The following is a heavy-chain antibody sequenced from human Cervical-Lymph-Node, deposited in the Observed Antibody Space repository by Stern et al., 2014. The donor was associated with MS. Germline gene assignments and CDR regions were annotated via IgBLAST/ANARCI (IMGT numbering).Heavy chain of an antibody. CDR1: GYTFTSYG. J-gene: IGHJ3*02. D-gene: IGHD2-15*01. CDR2: ISAYNVNT. Sequence: VKLVQSGAEVKKPGASVKVSCKASGYTFTSYGISWVRQAPGQGLDWMGLISAYNVNTNHAQQLQGRVTMTTDTSTSTAYMELRSLRSDDTAVYYCARGLLGSENAFDIWGKGTMVTVSS. V-gene: IGHV1-18*01. CDR3: ARGLLGSENAFDI.